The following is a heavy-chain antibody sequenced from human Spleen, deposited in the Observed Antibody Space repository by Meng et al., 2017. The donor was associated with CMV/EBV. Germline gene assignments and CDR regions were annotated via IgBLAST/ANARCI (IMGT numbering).Heavy chain of an antibody. V-gene: IGHV1-69*05. J-gene: IGHJ6*02. CDR1: GGTFSSYV. D-gene: IGHD3-22*01. CDR2: ITPIFGTA. Sequence: SVKVSCKAPGGTFSSYVISWVRQAPGQGLEWMGGITPIFGTANYAQKFQGRVTITTDESTSSAYMELSSLRSEDTAMYYCARWSSYYYDSSGYYPLGSVSHYYYGMDVWGLGTSVTVSS. CDR3: ARWSSYYYDSSGYYPLGSVSHYYYGMDV.